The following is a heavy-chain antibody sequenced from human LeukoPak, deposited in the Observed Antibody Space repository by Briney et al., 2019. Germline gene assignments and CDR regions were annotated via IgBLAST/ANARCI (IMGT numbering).Heavy chain of an antibody. V-gene: IGHV3-30*18. J-gene: IGHJ4*02. Sequence: GRSLRLSCAASGFTFSSYGMHWVRQAPGKGLEWVAVISYDGSNKYYADSVKGRFPISRDNSKNTLYLQMNSLRAEDTAVYYCAKIGPYSGSYYDYWGQGTLVTVSS. CDR2: ISYDGSNK. CDR1: GFTFSSYG. CDR3: AKIGPYSGSYYDY. D-gene: IGHD1-26*01.